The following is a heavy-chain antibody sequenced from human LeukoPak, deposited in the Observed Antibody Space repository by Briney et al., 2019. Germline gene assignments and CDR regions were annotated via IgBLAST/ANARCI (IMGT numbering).Heavy chain of an antibody. CDR3: AKRTGEWGPFDY. D-gene: IGHD7-27*01. V-gene: IGHV3-30*18. CDR2: ISYDGSNK. Sequence: GGSLRLSCAASGFTFSSYGMHWVRQAPGKGLEWVAVISYDGSNKYYADSVKGRFTISRDNSKNTLYLQMNSLRAEDTAMYYCAKRTGEWGPFDYWGQGTQVTSSS. CDR1: GFTFSSYG. J-gene: IGHJ4*02.